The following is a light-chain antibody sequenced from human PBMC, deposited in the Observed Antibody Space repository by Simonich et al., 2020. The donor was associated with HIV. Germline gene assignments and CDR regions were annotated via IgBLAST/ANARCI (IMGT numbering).Light chain of an antibody. J-gene: IGKJ2*01. Sequence: DIVMTQSPDSLAVSLGERATFNCKSSRSILYSSNNNNYLAWYQQKPGQPPKLLIYWASTRESGVPDRFSGSGSGTDFTLTISSLQAEDVAVYYCQQYYTTPYTFGQGTKLEIK. CDR1: RSILYSSNNNNY. CDR3: QQYYTTPYT. V-gene: IGKV4-1*01. CDR2: WAS.